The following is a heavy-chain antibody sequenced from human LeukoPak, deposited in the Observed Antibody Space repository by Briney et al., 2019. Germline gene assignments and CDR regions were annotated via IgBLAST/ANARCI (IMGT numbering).Heavy chain of an antibody. V-gene: IGHV1-2*02. CDR3: ARLGPSTTWPPEHAPDY. Sequence: GASVKVSCKASGYIFTDYYMHWVRQAPGQGLEWMGWINPNSGGTNYAQKFQDRVTMTRDTSISTAYMELSSLRSDDTAVYYCARLGPSTTWPPEHAPDYWGQGALVTVSS. D-gene: IGHD1-14*01. CDR1: GYIFTDYY. CDR2: INPNSGGT. J-gene: IGHJ4*02.